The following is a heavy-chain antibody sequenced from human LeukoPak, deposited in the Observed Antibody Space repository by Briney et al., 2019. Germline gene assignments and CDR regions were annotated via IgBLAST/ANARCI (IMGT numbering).Heavy chain of an antibody. Sequence: GGSLRLSCAASGFTFNNYAINWVRQAPGKGLEWVSSISEGGENIHYADSVKGRFTISRDNSQSTLFLQMTSLRAEDTAVYYCAKQWVDCWGQGTLVTVSS. CDR1: GFTFNNYA. J-gene: IGHJ4*02. CDR3: AKQWVDC. V-gene: IGHV3-23*01. D-gene: IGHD1-26*01. CDR2: ISEGGENI.